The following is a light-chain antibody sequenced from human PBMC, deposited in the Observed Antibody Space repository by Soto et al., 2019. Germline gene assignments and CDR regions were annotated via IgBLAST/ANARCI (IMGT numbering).Light chain of an antibody. V-gene: IGLV2-14*01. CDR3: SSYTRSSTLV. J-gene: IGLJ2*01. CDR2: EVS. Sequence: QAASVSGSPGQSITISCTGTSSDISGYNYVSWYQQHPGKAPKLMIYEVSYRPSGVSNRFSGSKSGNTASLTISGLQAEDEADYYCSSYTRSSTLVFGGGTKVTVL. CDR1: SSDISGYNY.